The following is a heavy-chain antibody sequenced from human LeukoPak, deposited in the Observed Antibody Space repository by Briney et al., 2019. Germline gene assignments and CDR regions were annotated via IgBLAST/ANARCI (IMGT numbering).Heavy chain of an antibody. CDR1: GYAFSGYS. Sequence: ASVKVSRKGSGYAFSGYSMNWVRQAPGQGLEWMGWININTGKPTYAQGFTGRFVFSLDTSVSTAYLHISGLKAEDTAVYYCATIYYDTSGFVWGQGTLVTVSS. CDR3: ATIYYDTSGFV. V-gene: IGHV7-4-1*02. J-gene: IGHJ4*02. D-gene: IGHD3-22*01. CDR2: ININTGKP.